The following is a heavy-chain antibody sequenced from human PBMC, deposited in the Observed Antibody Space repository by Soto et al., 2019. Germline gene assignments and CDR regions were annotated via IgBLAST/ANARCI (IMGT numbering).Heavy chain of an antibody. CDR2: ISGSTGTT. D-gene: IGHD6-6*01. J-gene: IGHJ4*02. Sequence: EQVLESGGGLVQPGGSLRLSCEASGFMFNHYAMAWVRQTPGKGLEWVSVISGSTGTTYYADSVKGRFTISRDNSKNTAYLQMNSLRVEDSALYSCAKVIVLGASTLEYWGPGTRVTVSS. V-gene: IGHV3-23*01. CDR3: AKVIVLGASTLEY. CDR1: GFMFNHYA.